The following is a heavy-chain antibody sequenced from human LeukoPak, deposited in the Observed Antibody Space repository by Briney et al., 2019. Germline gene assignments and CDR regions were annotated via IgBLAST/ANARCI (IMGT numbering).Heavy chain of an antibody. CDR3: ARAPGAGAACDY. CDR2: ISAYNGNT. D-gene: IGHD6-13*01. V-gene: IGHV1-18*01. Sequence: ASVKVSCKVSGYTLTELSMHWVRQAPGQGLEWMGWISAYNGNTNYAQKLQGRVTMTTDTSTSTAYMELRSLRSDDTAVYYCARAPGAGAACDYWGQGTLVTVSS. J-gene: IGHJ4*02. CDR1: GYTLTELS.